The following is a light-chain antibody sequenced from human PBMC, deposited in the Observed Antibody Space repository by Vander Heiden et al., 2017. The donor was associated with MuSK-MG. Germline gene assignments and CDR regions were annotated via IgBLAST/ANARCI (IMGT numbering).Light chain of an antibody. CDR3: CSYASSSFYV. CDR2: EVS. CDR1: SSDVGSYNL. V-gene: IGLV2-23*02. Sequence: QSALTQPASVSGSPGQSITISCTGTSSDVGSYNLVSWYQQHPGKAPKLMIYEVSKRPSGVSNRFSGSKAGTTASLTISGLQAEDEADYYCCSYASSSFYVFGTGTKVTVL. J-gene: IGLJ1*01.